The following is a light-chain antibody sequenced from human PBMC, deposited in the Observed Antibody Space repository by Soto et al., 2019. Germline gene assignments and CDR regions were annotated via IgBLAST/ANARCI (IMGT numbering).Light chain of an antibody. J-gene: IGKJ1*01. Sequence: DIQMTQSPSTLSASVGDRVTITCRASQSIGSWLAWYQQKPGKAPKLLISKAYSLQTGVPSRVSGSGSGTEFTLTISSLQPDDFATYYCQQYNSYSQTFGQGTKV. CDR1: QSIGSW. V-gene: IGKV1-5*03. CDR2: KAY. CDR3: QQYNSYSQT.